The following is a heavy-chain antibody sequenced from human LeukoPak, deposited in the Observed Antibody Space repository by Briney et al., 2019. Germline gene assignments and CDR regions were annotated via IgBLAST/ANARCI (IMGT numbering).Heavy chain of an antibody. V-gene: IGHV3-48*02. Sequence: GGSLRLSCAASGFIFSNYNMNWVRQAPGKGLEWVSYISSSSTMYYADSVKGRFTISRDNAKNSLYLQMNSLRDEDTAVYYCAREAAVAGVDYWGQGTLVTVSS. D-gene: IGHD6-19*01. CDR1: GFIFSNYN. CDR2: ISSSSTM. CDR3: AREAAVAGVDY. J-gene: IGHJ4*02.